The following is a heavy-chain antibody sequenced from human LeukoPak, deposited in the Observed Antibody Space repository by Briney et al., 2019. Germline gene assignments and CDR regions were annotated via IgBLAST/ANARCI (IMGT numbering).Heavy chain of an antibody. Sequence: GGSLRLSCAASGFTFSSYSMNWVRQAPGKGLEWVANINKDGSEETYLDSVKGRFTVSRDNAKNSLFLQMNSLRGDDTAVYYCARSNPNRNALDLWGQGTMVTISS. V-gene: IGHV3-7*01. D-gene: IGHD1-14*01. CDR3: ARSNPNRNALDL. CDR2: INKDGSEE. CDR1: GFTFSSYS. J-gene: IGHJ3*01.